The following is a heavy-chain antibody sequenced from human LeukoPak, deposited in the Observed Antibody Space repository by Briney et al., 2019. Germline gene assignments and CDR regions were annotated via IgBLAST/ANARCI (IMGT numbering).Heavy chain of an antibody. D-gene: IGHD3-10*01. CDR1: AGSINSDY. CDR2: IYTSGSP. J-gene: IGHJ4*02. CDR3: ARGRSATMFDY. Sequence: SETLSLTCTVSAGSINSDYWSWIRQPAGRGLEWIGRIYTSGSPNYNPSLKSRVTMSVDTSKNQFSLKLRSMTAADTALYYGARGRSATMFDYWGQGTLVTVSS. V-gene: IGHV4-4*07.